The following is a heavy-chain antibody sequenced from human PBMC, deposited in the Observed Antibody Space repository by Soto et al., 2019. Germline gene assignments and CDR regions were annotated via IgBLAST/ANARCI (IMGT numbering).Heavy chain of an antibody. CDR1: GGSISSGDYY. J-gene: IGHJ5*02. Sequence: PSETLSLTCTVSGGSISSGDYYWSWIRQPPGKGLEWIGYIYYSGSTYYNPSLKSRVTISVDTSKNQFSLKLSSVTAADTAVYYCARAGTRENWFDPWGQGTLVTVSS. D-gene: IGHD3-10*01. CDR3: ARAGTRENWFDP. CDR2: IYYSGST. V-gene: IGHV4-30-4*01.